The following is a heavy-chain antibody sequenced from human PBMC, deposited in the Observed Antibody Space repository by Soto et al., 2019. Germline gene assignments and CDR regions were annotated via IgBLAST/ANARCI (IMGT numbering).Heavy chain of an antibody. Sequence: PGGSLRLSCTASGFTFGDYAMSWFRQAPGKGLEWVGFIRSKAYGGTTEYAASVKGRFTISRDDSKSIAYLQMNSLKTEDTAVYYCTRVKVPPRYYDSSGYYWGSDYWGQGTLVTVSS. D-gene: IGHD3-22*01. CDR3: TRVKVPPRYYDSSGYYWGSDY. J-gene: IGHJ4*02. CDR1: GFTFGDYA. CDR2: IRSKAYGGTT. V-gene: IGHV3-49*03.